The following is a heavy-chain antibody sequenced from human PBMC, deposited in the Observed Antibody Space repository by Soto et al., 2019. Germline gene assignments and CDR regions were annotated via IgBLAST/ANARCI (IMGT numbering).Heavy chain of an antibody. J-gene: IGHJ6*02. CDR1: GGTFSSYA. CDR3: ANSVGIHYYYGMDV. CDR2: IIPIFGTA. Sequence: SVKVSCKASGGTFSSYAISWVRQAPGQGLEWMGGIIPIFGTANYAQKFQGRVTITADESTSTAYMELSSLRSEDTAVYYCANSVGIHYYYGMDVWGQGTTVTVSS. V-gene: IGHV1-69*13.